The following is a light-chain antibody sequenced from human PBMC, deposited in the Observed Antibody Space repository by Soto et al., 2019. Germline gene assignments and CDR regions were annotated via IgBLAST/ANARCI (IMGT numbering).Light chain of an antibody. CDR2: KIS. CDR3: TQATQFPGT. CDR1: QSLVHGDGNTY. Sequence: DIVMTQSPLSSSVTLGQPASISCKSSQSLVHGDGNTYLSWLHQRPGQPPRLLICKISERSSGVPDRFSGSGAWTDVTLKIIRVEAEDVGVYYCTQATQFPGTFGQGTKLEI. J-gene: IGKJ2*01. V-gene: IGKV2-24*01.